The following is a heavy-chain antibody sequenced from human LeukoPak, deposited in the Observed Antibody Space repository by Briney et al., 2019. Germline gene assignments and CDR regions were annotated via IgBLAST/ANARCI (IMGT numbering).Heavy chain of an antibody. CDR3: AGRASSSWYSFDY. V-gene: IGHV3-11*01. CDR1: GFTFSDYY. Sequence: PGGSLRLSCAASGFTFSDYYMSWIRQAPGKGLEWVPYISSSGSTIYYADSVKGRFTISRDNAKNSLYLQMNSLRAEDTAVYYCAGRASSSWYSFDYWGQGTLVTVSS. D-gene: IGHD6-13*01. J-gene: IGHJ4*02. CDR2: ISSSGSTI.